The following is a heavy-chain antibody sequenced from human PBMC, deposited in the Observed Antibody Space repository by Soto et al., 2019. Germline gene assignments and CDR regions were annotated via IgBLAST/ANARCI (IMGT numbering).Heavy chain of an antibody. CDR2: ISYDGSNK. Sequence: QVQLVESGGGVVQPGRSLRLSCAASGFTFSSYAMHWVRQAPGKGLEWVAVISYDGSNKYYADSVKGRFTISRDNSKNTLYRQMNSLRAEDTAVYYCARTGITGPNWFDPWGQGTLVTVSS. CDR1: GFTFSSYA. V-gene: IGHV3-30-3*01. CDR3: ARTGITGPNWFDP. D-gene: IGHD1-20*01. J-gene: IGHJ5*02.